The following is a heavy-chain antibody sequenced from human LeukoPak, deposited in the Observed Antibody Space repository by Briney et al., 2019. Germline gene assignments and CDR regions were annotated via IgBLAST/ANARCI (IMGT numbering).Heavy chain of an antibody. D-gene: IGHD3-22*01. V-gene: IGHV3-48*03. CDR2: ISSSGSSSGRII. CDR1: GFTFSSYE. Sequence: PGGSLRLSCAASGFTFSSYEMNWVRQAPGKGLEGVSYISSSGSSSGRIIDYADSVKGRFTISRDNAKNTLYLQMNSLRAEDTAVYYCARGNDYYDSSGYYYWGQGTLVTVSS. J-gene: IGHJ4*02. CDR3: ARGNDYYDSSGYYY.